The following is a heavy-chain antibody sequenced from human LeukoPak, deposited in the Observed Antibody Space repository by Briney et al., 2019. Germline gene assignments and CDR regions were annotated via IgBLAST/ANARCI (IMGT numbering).Heavy chain of an antibody. V-gene: IGHV3-48*02. CDR2: ISSSSSTI. D-gene: IGHD6-19*01. Sequence: GGSLRLSCAASGFTFSNYGMNWVRQAPGKGLEWDSYISSSSSTIYYADSVKGRFTISRDNAKNSLYLQMNSLRDEDTAVYYCARDRSEQWLVHAFDIWGQGTMVTVSS. CDR1: GFTFSNYG. J-gene: IGHJ3*02. CDR3: ARDRSEQWLVHAFDI.